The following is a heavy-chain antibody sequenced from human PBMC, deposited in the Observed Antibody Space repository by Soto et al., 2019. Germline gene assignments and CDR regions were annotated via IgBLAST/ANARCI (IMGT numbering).Heavy chain of an antibody. J-gene: IGHJ4*02. Sequence: QVQLVESGGGVVQPGGSLRLSCTASGFTFSTFGMHWVRQAPGKGLEWVAVISYAGRKKYYADSVRGRFTISTDNSNNTLYLQMDSLRPDDTSVYYCAKERPRYCSGGSCPFDYWGQGTLVTVSS. V-gene: IGHV3-30*18. CDR1: GFTFSTFG. CDR3: AKERPRYCSGGSCPFDY. D-gene: IGHD2-15*01. CDR2: ISYAGRKK.